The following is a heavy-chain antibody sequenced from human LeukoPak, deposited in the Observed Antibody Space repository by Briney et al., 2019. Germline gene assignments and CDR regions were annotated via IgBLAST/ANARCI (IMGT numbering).Heavy chain of an antibody. CDR2: ISAYNGNT. Sequence: ASEKVSCKASGYTFTSYGISWVRQAPGQGLEWMGWISAYNGNTNYAQKLQGRVTMTTATSTSTAYMELRSLSSDETAVYCCARDLPGIAAAGYSLSRRFDPWGQGTLVTVSS. D-gene: IGHD6-13*01. V-gene: IGHV1-18*01. J-gene: IGHJ5*02. CDR1: GYTFTSYG. CDR3: ARDLPGIAAAGYSLSRRFDP.